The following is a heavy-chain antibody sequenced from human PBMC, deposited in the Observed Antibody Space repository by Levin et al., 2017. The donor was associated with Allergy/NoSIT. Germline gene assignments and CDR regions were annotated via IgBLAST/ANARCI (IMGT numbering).Heavy chain of an antibody. J-gene: IGHJ6*02. Sequence: GESLKISCAASGFTFSDYYMSWIRQAPGKGLEWVSYISSSSSYTNYADSVKGRFTISRDNAKNSLYLQMNSLRAEDTAVYYCARYCSSTSCSDYYYGMDVWGQGTTVTVSS. D-gene: IGHD2-2*01. V-gene: IGHV3-11*03. CDR3: ARYCSSTSCSDYYYGMDV. CDR1: GFTFSDYY. CDR2: ISSSSSYT.